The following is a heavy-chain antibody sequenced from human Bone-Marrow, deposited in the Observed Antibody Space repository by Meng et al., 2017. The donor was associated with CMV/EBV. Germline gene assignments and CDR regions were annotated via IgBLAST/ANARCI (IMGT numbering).Heavy chain of an antibody. CDR3: ARGTVNIPVVVPAAGIYWFDP. Sequence: SETRSLTCTVSGGSISSYYWSWIRQPPGKGLEWIGYIYYSGSTNYNPPLKSRVTISVDTSKNQFSLKLSSVTAADTAVYYCARGTVNIPVVVPAAGIYWFDPWGQGTLVTVSS. D-gene: IGHD2-2*01. V-gene: IGHV4-59*12. CDR1: GGSISSYY. J-gene: IGHJ5*02. CDR2: IYYSGST.